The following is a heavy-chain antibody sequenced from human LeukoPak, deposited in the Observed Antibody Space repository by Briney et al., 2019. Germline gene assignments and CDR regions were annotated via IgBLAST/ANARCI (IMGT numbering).Heavy chain of an antibody. CDR2: VSGSGGSI. CDR3: ATSTAAAGTD. Sequence: PGGSLRLSCAASGFTFSNYAMNWVRQAPGKGLEWVSAVSGSGGSIYYVDSVKGRFTISRDNAQNSLYLQMNSLRAEDTAIYYCATSTAAAGTDWGQGTLVTVSS. D-gene: IGHD6-13*01. J-gene: IGHJ4*02. CDR1: GFTFSNYA. V-gene: IGHV3-23*01.